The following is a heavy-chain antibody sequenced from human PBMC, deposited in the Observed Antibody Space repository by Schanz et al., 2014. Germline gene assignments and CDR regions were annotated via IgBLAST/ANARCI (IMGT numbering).Heavy chain of an antibody. CDR1: GFTFADYY. CDR3: ARYGFRKFGVVYGLAV. D-gene: IGHD3-3*01. V-gene: IGHV3-11*01. CDR2: VSSYDTTV. J-gene: IGHJ6*02. Sequence: QVQLVESGGGVVQPGRSLRLSCAVSGFTFADYYMTWIRQAPGKGLEWISYVSSYDTTVSYADSVKGRFTISRDNAKNSVYLQMNSLRVEDTAVYYCARYGFRKFGVVYGLAVWGQGTTVTVSS.